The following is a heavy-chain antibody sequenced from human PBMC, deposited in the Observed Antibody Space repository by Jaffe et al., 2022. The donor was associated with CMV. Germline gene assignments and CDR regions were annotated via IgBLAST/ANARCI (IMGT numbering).Heavy chain of an antibody. CDR3: ARARLYGGNSGSLDY. Sequence: QVTLRESGPALVKPTQTLTLTCTFSGFSLTSSGMCLNWIRQPPGKALEWLARLDWDGDRFYNTSLKTRLTISKDTSKNQVVLTMTNMDPEDTATYYCARARLYGGNSGSLDYWGLGTLVTVSS. V-gene: IGHV2-70*17. CDR1: GFSLTSSGMC. J-gene: IGHJ4*02. D-gene: IGHD2-21*02. CDR2: LDWDGDR.